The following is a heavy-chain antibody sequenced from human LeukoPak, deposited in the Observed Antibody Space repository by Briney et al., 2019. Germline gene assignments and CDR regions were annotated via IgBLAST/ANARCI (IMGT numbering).Heavy chain of an antibody. CDR3: VKDGGASAPYGLEI. CDR2: ISSDGNNE. V-gene: IGHV3-30*18. D-gene: IGHD2-15*01. Sequence: PGGSLRLSCAASGFIFSAFDMHWVRQAPAKGPEWLAVISSDGNNEYYGDSMKGRFSISRDNSKNMVFLQINSLRLEDTALYVCVKDGGASAPYGLEIWGQGTMVSVSS. J-gene: IGHJ3*02. CDR1: GFIFSAFD.